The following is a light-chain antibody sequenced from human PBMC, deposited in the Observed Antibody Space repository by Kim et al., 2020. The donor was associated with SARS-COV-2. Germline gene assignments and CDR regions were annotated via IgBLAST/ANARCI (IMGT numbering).Light chain of an antibody. CDR3: GADHGSGSNFVV. V-gene: IGLV9-49*01. Sequence: LTCALIRGYSNYKVDWYQQRPGKRPRFVMRVGTGGIVGSKGDGIPDRFSVLCSGLNRYLTIKNIQEEDESDYHCGADHGSGSNFVVFGGGTQLPFL. CDR1: RGYSNYK. J-gene: IGLJ2*01. CDR2: VGTGGIVG.